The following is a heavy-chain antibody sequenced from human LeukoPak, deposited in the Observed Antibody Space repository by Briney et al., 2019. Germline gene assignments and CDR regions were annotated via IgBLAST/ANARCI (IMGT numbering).Heavy chain of an antibody. J-gene: IGHJ4*02. CDR2: INPNSGGT. CDR3: ARDGTYDYVWGSYRSFDY. Sequence: ASVKVSCKASGYTFTGYYMHWVRQAPGQGLEWMGWINPNSGGTNYAQKFQGRVTMTRDTSTSTAYMELRSLRSDDTAVYYCARDGTYDYVWGSYRSFDYWGQGTLVTVSS. D-gene: IGHD3-16*02. V-gene: IGHV1-2*02. CDR1: GYTFTGYY.